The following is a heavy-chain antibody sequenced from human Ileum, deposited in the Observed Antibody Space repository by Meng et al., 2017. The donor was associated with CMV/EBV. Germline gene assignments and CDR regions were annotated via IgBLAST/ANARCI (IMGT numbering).Heavy chain of an antibody. D-gene: IGHD2-8*01. J-gene: IGHJ4*02. CDR3: ARDYRPVLMVYAIPFFDY. CDR1: GFTFSDYY. V-gene: IGHV3-11*01. Sequence: GESLKISCAASGFTFSDYYMSWIRQASGKGLEWVSYISSSGSTIYYADSVKGRFTISRDNAKNSLYLQMNSLRAEDTAVYYCARDYRPVLMVYAIPFFDYWGQGTLVTVSS. CDR2: ISSSGSTI.